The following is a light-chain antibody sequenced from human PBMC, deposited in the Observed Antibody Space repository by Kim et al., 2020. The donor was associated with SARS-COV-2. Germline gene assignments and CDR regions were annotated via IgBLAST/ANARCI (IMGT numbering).Light chain of an antibody. J-gene: IGKJ1*01. CDR2: AAS. CDR1: QDISHY. CDR3: QSYNSAPWT. V-gene: IGKV1-27*01. Sequence: LSASVGDRVTITCRASQDISHYLAWFQQKPGEAPKLLIYAASALHSEVPSRFSGSGSGTDFTLTISSLQPEDVATFYCQSYNSAPWTFGQGTKLE.